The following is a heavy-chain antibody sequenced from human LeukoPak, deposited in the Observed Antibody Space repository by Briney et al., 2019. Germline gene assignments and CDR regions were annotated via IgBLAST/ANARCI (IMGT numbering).Heavy chain of an antibody. J-gene: IGHJ3*02. CDR1: GFTFSSYA. CDR3: ARVGSGSYRGAFDI. V-gene: IGHV3-30-3*01. Sequence: PGGSLRLSCAASGFTFSSYAMHWVRQAPGKGLEWVAVISYDGSNKYYADSVKGRFTISRDNSKNTLYLQMNSLRAEDTAVYYCARVGSGSYRGAFDIWGQGTMVTVSS. CDR2: ISYDGSNK. D-gene: IGHD1-26*01.